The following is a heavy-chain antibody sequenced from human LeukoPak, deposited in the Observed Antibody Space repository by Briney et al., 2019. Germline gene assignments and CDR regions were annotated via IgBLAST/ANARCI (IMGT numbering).Heavy chain of an antibody. J-gene: IGHJ4*02. CDR1: GGSISSGSYY. CDR3: ARGDRDSTSWYHYFDV. D-gene: IGHD2-2*01. CDR2: IYSTGGT. V-gene: IGHV4-61*02. Sequence: SETLSLTCTVSGGSISSGSYYWSWIRQPAGKGLECIARIYSTGGTHYNPSLRSRGSISVDTSKNQFSLNLSSVTAADTAVYYCARGDRDSTSWYHYFDVWGQGALVTVSS.